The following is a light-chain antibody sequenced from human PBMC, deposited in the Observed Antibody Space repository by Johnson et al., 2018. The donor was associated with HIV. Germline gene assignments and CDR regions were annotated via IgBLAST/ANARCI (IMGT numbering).Light chain of an antibody. CDR1: SSNIGSNF. J-gene: IGLJ1*01. CDR3: GTWDSSLSAYV. CDR2: ENN. Sequence: QSVLTQPPSVSAAPGQKVTISCSGSSSNIGSNFVSWYQQLPGTAPKVLIYENNKRPSGIPARFSGSKSGTSATLGITGLQTGYEADYYCGTWDSSLSAYVFGTGTKVTVL. V-gene: IGLV1-51*02.